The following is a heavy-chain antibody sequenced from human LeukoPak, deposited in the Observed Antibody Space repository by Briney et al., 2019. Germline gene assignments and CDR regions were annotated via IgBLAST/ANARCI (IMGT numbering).Heavy chain of an antibody. J-gene: IGHJ2*01. CDR1: GFTFDDYA. CDR2: ISCNSDTI. D-gene: IGHD2-21*02. CDR3: AKDYCGGDCYSGCYFDL. Sequence: SLRLSCAASGFTFDDYAMHWVRQAPGKGLEWVSGISCNSDTIAYADSVKGRFTISRDNAKNSLYLQMNSLRAEDTALYHCAKDYCGGDCYSGCYFDLWGRGTLVTVSS. V-gene: IGHV3-9*01.